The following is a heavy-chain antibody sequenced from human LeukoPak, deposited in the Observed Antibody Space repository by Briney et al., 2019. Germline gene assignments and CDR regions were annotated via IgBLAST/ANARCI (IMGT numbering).Heavy chain of an antibody. CDR1: GGSTRSDY. V-gene: IGHV4-59*08. CDR2: VHNSGDT. J-gene: IGHJ2*01. CDR3: ARLKLGAYFDL. Sequence: ASETLSLTCTVSGGSTRSDYWSWIRQSPGKGLEWVGYVHNSGDTGKNPSLKSRVTILLDTSKNQCSLKLTSVSAADTAVYYCARLKLGAYFDLWGRGTLVTVSS. D-gene: IGHD3-16*01.